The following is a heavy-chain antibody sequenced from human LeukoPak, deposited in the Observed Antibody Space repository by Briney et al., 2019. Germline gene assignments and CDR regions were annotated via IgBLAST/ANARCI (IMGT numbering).Heavy chain of an antibody. D-gene: IGHD6-19*01. CDR2: ISGSGGST. V-gene: IGHV3-23*01. CDR1: GFTFSSYG. CDR3: AKGRRFGYSSGWYVLGGFDY. Sequence: GGTLRLSCAASGFTFSSYGMSWVRQAPGKGLEWVSAISGSGGSTYYADSVKGRFTISRDNSKNTLYLQMNSLRAEDTAVYYCAKGRRFGYSSGWYVLGGFDYWGQGTLVTVSS. J-gene: IGHJ4*02.